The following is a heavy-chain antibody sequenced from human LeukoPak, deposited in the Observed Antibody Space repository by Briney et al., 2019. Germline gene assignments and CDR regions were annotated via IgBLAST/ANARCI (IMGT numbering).Heavy chain of an antibody. D-gene: IGHD5-24*01. Sequence: SETLSLTCAVYGGSFGGYYWSWIRQPPGKGLEWIGEINHSGSTNYNPSLKSRVTISVDTSKNQFSLKLSSVTAADTAVYYCARMGLQFRDFDYWGQGTLVTVSS. J-gene: IGHJ4*02. CDR3: ARMGLQFRDFDY. CDR1: GGSFGGYY. CDR2: INHSGST. V-gene: IGHV4-34*01.